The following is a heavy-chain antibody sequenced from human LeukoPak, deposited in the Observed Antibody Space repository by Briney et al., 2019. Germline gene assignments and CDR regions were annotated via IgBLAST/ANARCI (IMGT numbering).Heavy chain of an antibody. Sequence: PGGSLRLSCAASGFTFSSYWMHWVRQAPGKGLVWVSRINSDGSSTSYADSVKGRFTISRDNAKNTLYLQMNGLRAEDTAVYYCARGPYYYDSSGYYPEYFQHWARAPWSPSPQ. CDR3: ARGPYYYDSSGYYPEYFQH. V-gene: IGHV3-74*01. CDR1: GFTFSSYW. D-gene: IGHD3-22*01. CDR2: INSDGSST. J-gene: IGHJ1*01.